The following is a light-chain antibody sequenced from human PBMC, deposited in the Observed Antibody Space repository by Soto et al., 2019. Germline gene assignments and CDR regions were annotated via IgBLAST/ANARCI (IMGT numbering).Light chain of an antibody. Sequence: EIVMTQSPATLSVSPGEKATLSCRASQTVSNDLAWYQQKPGQAPRLLIYFASTRATGIPAWFSGSGSATEFTLTISSLQSEDFAVYYCQLYNKWPLTFGGGTKVETK. J-gene: IGKJ4*01. CDR3: QLYNKWPLT. CDR1: QTVSND. V-gene: IGKV3-15*01. CDR2: FAS.